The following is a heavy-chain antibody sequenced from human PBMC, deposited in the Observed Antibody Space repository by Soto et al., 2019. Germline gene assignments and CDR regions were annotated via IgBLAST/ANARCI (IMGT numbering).Heavy chain of an antibody. CDR1: GGTFSSYA. CDR3: ARGQGGYCISTSCRPNWFDP. D-gene: IGHD2-2*01. Sequence: QVQLVQSGAEVKKPGSSVKVSCKASGGTFSSYAISWVRQAPGQGLEWKGGIIPIFGTANYAQKFQGRVTITADESTSTAYMELSSLRSEDTAVYYCARGQGGYCISTSCRPNWFDPWGQGTLVTVSS. J-gene: IGHJ5*02. CDR2: IIPIFGTA. V-gene: IGHV1-69*12.